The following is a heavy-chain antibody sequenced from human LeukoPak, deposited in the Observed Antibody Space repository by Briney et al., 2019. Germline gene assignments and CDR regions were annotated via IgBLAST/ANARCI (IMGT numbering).Heavy chain of an antibody. CDR2: IYSGGTT. CDR3: ARMLISSGYYVDC. V-gene: IGHV3-53*01. D-gene: IGHD3-22*01. J-gene: IGHJ4*02. CDR1: GFTVSSNY. Sequence: PGGSLRLSCAASGFTVSSNYMSWVRQAPGKGLEWVSVIYSGGTTYYADTVKGRFTISRDDSRNTRYLQMNSLGAEDTAVYYCARMLISSGYYVDCWGQGTLVTVSS.